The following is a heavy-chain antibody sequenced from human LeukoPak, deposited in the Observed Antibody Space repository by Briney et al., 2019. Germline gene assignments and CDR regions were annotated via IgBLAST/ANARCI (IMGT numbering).Heavy chain of an antibody. V-gene: IGHV3-33*01. CDR2: IWYDGSNK. CDR3: ARGADLRGYGYLAYFDY. J-gene: IGHJ4*02. CDR1: GFTFSSYG. D-gene: IGHD5-18*01. Sequence: GRSLRLSCAASGFTFSSYGMHWVRQAPGKGLEWVAVIWYDGSNKYYADSVKGRFTISRDNSKNTLYLQMNSLRAEDTAVYYCARGADLRGYGYLAYFDYWGQGTLVTVSS.